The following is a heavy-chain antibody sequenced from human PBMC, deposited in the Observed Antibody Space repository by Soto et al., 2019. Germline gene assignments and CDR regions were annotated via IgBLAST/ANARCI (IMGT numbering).Heavy chain of an antibody. D-gene: IGHD3-16*01. Sequence: GGSLRLSCVVSAFTSRNYAIHWIRQAPGKGLEWVSGFDFNSGRTGYADSVKGRFTTSRDNAKNSLSLEMKSLRVEDTALYYCTKDLVPGGADVWGQGTTVTVSS. J-gene: IGHJ6*02. V-gene: IGHV3-9*02. CDR2: FDFNSGRT. CDR1: AFTSRNYA. CDR3: TKDLVPGGADV.